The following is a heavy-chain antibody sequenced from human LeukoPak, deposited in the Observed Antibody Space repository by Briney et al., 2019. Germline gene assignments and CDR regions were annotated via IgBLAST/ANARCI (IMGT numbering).Heavy chain of an antibody. CDR1: GFTFSSYG. CDR3: ARETEVPGGRSWDF. D-gene: IGHD6-19*01. CDR2: IWYDGSNK. Sequence: GRSLRLSCAASGFTFSSYGMHWVRQAPGKGLEWVAVIWYDGSNKYYADSVKGRFTISGDNSKNTLYLQMNSLRAEDTAVYYCARETEVPGGRSWDFWGQGNLVTVSS. J-gene: IGHJ4*02. V-gene: IGHV3-33*01.